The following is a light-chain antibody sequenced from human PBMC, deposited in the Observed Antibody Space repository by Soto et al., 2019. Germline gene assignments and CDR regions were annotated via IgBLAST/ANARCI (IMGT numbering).Light chain of an antibody. J-gene: IGLJ2*01. Sequence: QSALTHPPSASGSPGQSVTISCIGTSSDVGGYNYVSWYQQHPGKAPKLMIYEVSKRPSGVPDRFSGSKSGNTASLTVSGLQAEDEADYYCSSYAASNNVGVFGGGTKLTVL. CDR1: SSDVGGYNY. CDR3: SSYAASNNVGV. V-gene: IGLV2-8*01. CDR2: EVS.